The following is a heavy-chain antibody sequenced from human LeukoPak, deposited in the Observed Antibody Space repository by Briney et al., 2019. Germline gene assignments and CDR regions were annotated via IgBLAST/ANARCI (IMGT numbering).Heavy chain of an antibody. Sequence: GASVKVSCKASGGISSSHAISWVRQAPGQGLEWMGRIIPRLDIAIYAQMFQGRVTITADKATTTAYMELTSLRSEDTAVYYCARIRTGTTYYYAMDVWGQGTTVTVSS. CDR1: GGISSSHA. CDR3: ARIRTGTTYYYAMDV. J-gene: IGHJ6*02. CDR2: IIPRLDIA. D-gene: IGHD1-1*01. V-gene: IGHV1-69*04.